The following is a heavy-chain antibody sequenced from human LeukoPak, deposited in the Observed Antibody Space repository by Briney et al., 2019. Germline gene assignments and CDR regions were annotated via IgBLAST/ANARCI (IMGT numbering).Heavy chain of an antibody. Sequence: SETLSLTCAVYGGSFSGYYWSWIRQPPGKGLEWIGEINHSGSTNYSPSLKSRVTISVDTSKNQFSLKLSSVTAADTAVYYCARGRMVTRDFDYWGQGTLVTVSS. V-gene: IGHV4-34*01. CDR1: GGSFSGYY. CDR3: ARGRMVTRDFDY. D-gene: IGHD4-23*01. CDR2: INHSGST. J-gene: IGHJ4*02.